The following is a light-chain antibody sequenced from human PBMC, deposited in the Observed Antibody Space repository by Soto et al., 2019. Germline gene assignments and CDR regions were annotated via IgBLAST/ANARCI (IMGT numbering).Light chain of an antibody. V-gene: IGKV1-33*01. CDR1: QDINKY. Sequence: DIQMTQSPSALTASVGDRVTITCQASQDINKYLYWYQQKPGKAPKLVIYDASTLEAGVPPRFSGSGSGTDFTFTISSLQPEDIATYYCQHYDNVYPITFGQGTRLEMK. CDR3: QHYDNVYPIT. J-gene: IGKJ5*01. CDR2: DAS.